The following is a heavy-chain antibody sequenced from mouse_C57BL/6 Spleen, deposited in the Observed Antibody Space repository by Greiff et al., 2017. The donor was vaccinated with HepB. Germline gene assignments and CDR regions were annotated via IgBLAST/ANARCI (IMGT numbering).Heavy chain of an antibody. V-gene: IGHV1-61*01. CDR2: IYPSDSET. Sequence: QVQLQQPGAELVRPGSSVKLSCKASGYTFTSYWMDWVKQRPGQGLEWIGNIYPSDSETHYNQKFKDKATLTVDKSSSTAYMQLCSLTSEDSAVYYCARRDYYEYYFDYWGQGTTLTVSS. CDR3: ARRDYYEYYFDY. D-gene: IGHD1-1*01. J-gene: IGHJ2*01. CDR1: GYTFTSYW.